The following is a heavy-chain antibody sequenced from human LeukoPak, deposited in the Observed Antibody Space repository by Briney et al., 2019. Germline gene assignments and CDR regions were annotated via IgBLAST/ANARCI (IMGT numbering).Heavy chain of an antibody. Sequence: GVSLRLSCAASGFTFSTYAMTWVRQAPGKGLEWLTAISCSGDSTHYADSVKGRFTISRDNSKNTLYLQMNSLRAEDTAVYFCAKVSGYCSITGCFPHGQWWFDPWGQGTLVTVSS. V-gene: IGHV3-23*01. CDR3: AKVSGYCSITGCFPHGQWWFDP. D-gene: IGHD2-2*01. CDR2: ISCSGDST. J-gene: IGHJ5*02. CDR1: GFTFSTYA.